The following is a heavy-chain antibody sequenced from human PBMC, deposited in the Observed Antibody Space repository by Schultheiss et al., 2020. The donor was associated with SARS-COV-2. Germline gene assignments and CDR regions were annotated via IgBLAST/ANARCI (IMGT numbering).Heavy chain of an antibody. Sequence: GGSLRLSCAASGFTFSNYAMNWVRQAPGKGLEYVSAISSNGGSTYYANSVKGRFTISRDNSKNTLYLQMGSLRAEDMAVYYCARWDSSGWYYFDYWGQGTLVTVSS. V-gene: IGHV3-64*01. CDR2: ISSNGGST. J-gene: IGHJ4*02. CDR1: GFTFSNYA. CDR3: ARWDSSGWYYFDY. D-gene: IGHD6-19*01.